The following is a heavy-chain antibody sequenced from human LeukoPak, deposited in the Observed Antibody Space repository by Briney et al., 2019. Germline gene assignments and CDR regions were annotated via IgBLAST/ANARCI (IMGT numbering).Heavy chain of an antibody. CDR2: ISSGSRYT. CDR3: AKGIELWLTYFDH. D-gene: IGHD5-18*01. J-gene: IGHJ4*02. CDR1: GFPFSAFY. V-gene: IGHV3-11*03. Sequence: PGGSLRLSCAASGFPFSAFYMSWVRQAPGKGLEWLSYISSGSRYTLYADSVGGRFTISGDNSKNTLSLQMNSLRAEDTAVYYCAKGIELWLTYFDHWGQGTLVTASS.